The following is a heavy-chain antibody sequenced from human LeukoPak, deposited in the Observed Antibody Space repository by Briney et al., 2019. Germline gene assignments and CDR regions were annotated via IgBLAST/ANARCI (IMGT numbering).Heavy chain of an antibody. V-gene: IGHV4-34*01. D-gene: IGHD3-22*01. J-gene: IGHJ4*02. CDR1: GGSFSGYY. Sequence: SETLSLTCAVYGGSFSGYYWSWIRQPPGKGLEWIGEINHSGSTNYNPSLKSRVTISVDTSKNQFSLKLSSVTAADTAVYYCARSSHTFYYDSSGYYYWGQGTLVTVSP. CDR2: INHSGST. CDR3: ARSSHTFYYDSSGYYY.